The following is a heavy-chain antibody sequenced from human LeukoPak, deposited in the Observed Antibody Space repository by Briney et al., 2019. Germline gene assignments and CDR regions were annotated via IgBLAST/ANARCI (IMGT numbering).Heavy chain of an antibody. Sequence: ASVKVSCKASGYTFGGYYIHWVRQAPGQGLEWMAWINPSNGDTNYAQKFQGRVTMTRDTSISTAYMELTRLISDDTAVYYCARVGSSGWYVHATLDYWGQGTLVTVSS. J-gene: IGHJ4*02. CDR1: GYTFGGYY. D-gene: IGHD6-19*01. V-gene: IGHV1-2*02. CDR3: ARVGSSGWYVHATLDY. CDR2: INPSNGDT.